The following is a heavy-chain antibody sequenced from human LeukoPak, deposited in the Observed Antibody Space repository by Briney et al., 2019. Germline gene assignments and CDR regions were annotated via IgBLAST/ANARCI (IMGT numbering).Heavy chain of an antibody. CDR2: FDAADGET. D-gene: IGHD6-13*01. J-gene: IGHJ5*02. Sequence: ASVKVSCKVSGYILSELSVHWVRQAPGKGLEWMGGFDAADGETTYAQKFLGRVTMTEDTSSGTAYMVLSSLRSEDTAVYFCATTQFGYSSSKSLFPDAWGQETLVTVSS. CDR3: ATTQFGYSSSKSLFPDA. CDR1: GYILSELS. V-gene: IGHV1-24*01.